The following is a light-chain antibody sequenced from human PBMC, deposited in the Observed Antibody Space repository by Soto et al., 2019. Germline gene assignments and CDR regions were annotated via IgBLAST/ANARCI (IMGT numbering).Light chain of an antibody. Sequence: QPVLTQPPSASGTSGQRVVLSCSGSSSHIGRNTVNWYRQVPGMAPQLLISRNSVRPSGVPDRFSGSKSGTSASLTISGLQSEDESDYYCAVWDDSLRGWVFGGGTKVTVL. V-gene: IGLV1-44*01. CDR1: SSHIGRNT. J-gene: IGLJ3*02. CDR3: AVWDDSLRGWV. CDR2: RNS.